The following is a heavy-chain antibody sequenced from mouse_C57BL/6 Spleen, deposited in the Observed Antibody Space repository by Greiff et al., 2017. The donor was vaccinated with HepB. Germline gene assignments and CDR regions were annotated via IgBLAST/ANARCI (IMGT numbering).Heavy chain of an antibody. D-gene: IGHD1-1*01. CDR2: ISSGGSYT. J-gene: IGHJ2*01. CDR3: ASLYYGSSYYFDY. V-gene: IGHV5-6*01. Sequence: EVQLQESGGDLVKPGGSLKLSCAASGFTFSSYGMSWVRQTPDKRLEWVATISSGGSYTYYPDSVKGRFTISRDNAKNTLYLQMSSLKSEDTAMYYCASLYYGSSYYFDYWGQGTTLTVSS. CDR1: GFTFSSYG.